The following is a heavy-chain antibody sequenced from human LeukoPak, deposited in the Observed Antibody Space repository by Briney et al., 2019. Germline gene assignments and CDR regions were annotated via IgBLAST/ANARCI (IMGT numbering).Heavy chain of an antibody. CDR2: IIPIFGTA. J-gene: IGHJ5*02. CDR3: ARGIEADYGDFGWFDP. D-gene: IGHD4-17*01. CDR1: GGTFSSYA. V-gene: IGHV1-69*01. Sequence: GASVKVSCKASGGTFSSYAIRWVRQAPGQVLEWMVGIIPIFGTANYAQKFQGRVTITADESTSTAYMELSSLRSEDTAVYYCARGIEADYGDFGWFDPWGQGIVVTVSS.